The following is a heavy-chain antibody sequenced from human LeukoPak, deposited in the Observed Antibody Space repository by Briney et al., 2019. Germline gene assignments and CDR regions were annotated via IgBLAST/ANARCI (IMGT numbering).Heavy chain of an antibody. CDR2: ISRRGDTK. V-gene: IGHV3-23*01. D-gene: IGHD2-2*01. Sequence: QAGGSLRLSCVASGFTLSSYTLNWVRRAPGKGLEWVSVISRRGDTKYYADSVKGRFTISRDNSKNTVFLQMNSLSADNTATYYCAKGGDVAVVPAAGPYYTMGVWGQGTTVTVSS. J-gene: IGHJ6*02. CDR3: AKGGDVAVVPAAGPYYTMGV. CDR1: GFTLSSYT.